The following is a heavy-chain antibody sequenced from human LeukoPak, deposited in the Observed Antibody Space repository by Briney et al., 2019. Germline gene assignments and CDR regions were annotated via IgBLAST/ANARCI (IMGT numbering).Heavy chain of an antibody. V-gene: IGHV3-30*02. CDR2: IRYDGSHK. Sequence: GGSLRLSCAASGFTFSSYGMHWVRQAPGKGLEWVAFIRYDGSHKYYADSVKGRFTISRDNSKNALYLQMNSLRAEDTAVYYCAKVDYDSYWGGETLVTVSS. J-gene: IGHJ4*02. CDR3: AKVDYDSY. D-gene: IGHD3-22*01. CDR1: GFTFSSYG.